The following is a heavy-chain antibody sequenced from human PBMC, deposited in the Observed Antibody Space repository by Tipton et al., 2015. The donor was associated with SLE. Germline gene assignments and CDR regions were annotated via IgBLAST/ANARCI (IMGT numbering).Heavy chain of an antibody. CDR1: GASISTSGYC. D-gene: IGHD3-22*01. Sequence: TLSLTCTVSGASISTSGYCWSWIRQPPGKGLEWIGSICYDGNTNYNPSLKSRVTISVDTSKNQFSLKLSSVTAADTAVYYCARHDYDSNGYYQHYFDYWGQGTLVTVSS. V-gene: IGHV4-39*01. CDR2: ICYDGNT. J-gene: IGHJ4*02. CDR3: ARHDYDSNGYYQHYFDY.